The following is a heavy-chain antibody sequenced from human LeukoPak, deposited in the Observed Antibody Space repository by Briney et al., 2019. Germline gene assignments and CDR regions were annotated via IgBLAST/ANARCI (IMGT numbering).Heavy chain of an antibody. V-gene: IGHV4-39*07. CDR1: GGSISSSDYY. Sequence: PSETLSLTCTVSGGSISSSDYYWGWIRQPPGKGLEWIGNIYYSGSTYHNPSLKSRTTISVDTSKNEFSLKLSSVTAADTGVYYCARMYSGYDSLFFDSWGQGTLVAVSS. D-gene: IGHD5-12*01. J-gene: IGHJ4*02. CDR2: IYYSGST. CDR3: ARMYSGYDSLFFDS.